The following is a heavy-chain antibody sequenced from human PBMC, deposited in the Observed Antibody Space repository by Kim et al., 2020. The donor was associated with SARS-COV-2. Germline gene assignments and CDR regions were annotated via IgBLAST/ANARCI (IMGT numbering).Heavy chain of an antibody. D-gene: IGHD3-9*01. CDR1: GGSISSSSYY. V-gene: IGHV4-39*01. CDR2: IYYSGST. J-gene: IGHJ4*02. Sequence: SETLSLTCTVSGGSISSSSYYWGWIRQPPGKGLEWIGSIYYSGSTYYNPSLKSRVTISVDTSKNQFSLKLSSVTAADTAVYYCARVDILTGYPFWGQGTLVTVSS. CDR3: ARVDILTGYPF.